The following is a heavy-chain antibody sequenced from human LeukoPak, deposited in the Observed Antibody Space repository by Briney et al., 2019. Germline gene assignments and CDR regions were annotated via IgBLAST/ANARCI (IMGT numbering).Heavy chain of an antibody. CDR3: ARVAGQGSGPITTDVNAYLDY. J-gene: IGHJ4*02. D-gene: IGHD3-10*01. CDR1: GFAFGSYT. Sequence: PGGSLRLSCTASGFAFGSYTITWVRQAPGKGLEWVSSISSTGFYVYYADSVKGRFAISRDNAMNSLYLQMNSLRADDTAVYYCARVAGQGSGPITTDVNAYLDYWGQGTLVTVFS. V-gene: IGHV3-21*01. CDR2: ISSTGFYV.